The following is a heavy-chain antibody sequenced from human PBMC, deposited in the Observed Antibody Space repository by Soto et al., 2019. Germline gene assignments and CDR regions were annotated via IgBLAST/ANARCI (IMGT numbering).Heavy chain of an antibody. CDR1: GFTFDDYA. CDR2: ISWNSGSI. J-gene: IGHJ4*02. Sequence: EVQLVESGGGLVQTGRSLRLSCAASGFTFDDYAMHWVRQAPGKGLEWVSGISWNSGSIGYADSVKGRFTISRDNAKNSLYLQMNSLRAEDTALYYCAKDIGSSWYYFDYWGQGTLVTVSS. D-gene: IGHD6-13*01. V-gene: IGHV3-9*01. CDR3: AKDIGSSWYYFDY.